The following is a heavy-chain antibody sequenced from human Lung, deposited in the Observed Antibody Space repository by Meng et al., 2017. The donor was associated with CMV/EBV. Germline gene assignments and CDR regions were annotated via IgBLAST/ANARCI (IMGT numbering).Heavy chain of an antibody. D-gene: IGHD2-8*01. CDR1: GFTLSNYA. J-gene: IGHJ4*02. CDR2: IYSGDSST. V-gene: IGHV3-23*03. CDR3: AKDHMLSYFDY. Sequence: SCAASGFTLSNYAMSWVRQAPGRGLECVSVIYSGDSSTHYADSVKGRFTISRDNSKNTLYLQMNSLRAEDTAVYYCAKDHMLSYFDYWGQGTLVTVSS.